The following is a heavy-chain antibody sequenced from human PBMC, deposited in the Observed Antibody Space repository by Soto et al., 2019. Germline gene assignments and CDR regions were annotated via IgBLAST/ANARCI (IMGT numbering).Heavy chain of an antibody. J-gene: IGHJ4*02. CDR1: GFIFNKAW. V-gene: IGHV3-15*07. Sequence: GGSLRLSCAASGFIFNKAWINWVRQAPGKGLEWVDRIKSNTDGGTTDFAAPVKGRFAISRDDSNSILYLEMNSLRSEDTAVYYCTTVDAVVLNWGQGLLVTVSS. D-gene: IGHD6-19*01. CDR2: IKSNTDGGTT. CDR3: TTVDAVVLN.